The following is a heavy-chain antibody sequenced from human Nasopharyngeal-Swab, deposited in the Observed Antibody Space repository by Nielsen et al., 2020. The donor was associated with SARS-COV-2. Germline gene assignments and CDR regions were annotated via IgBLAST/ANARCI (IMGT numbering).Heavy chain of an antibody. D-gene: IGHD3-9*01. CDR2: ISAYNGNT. V-gene: IGHV1-18*01. J-gene: IGHJ4*02. Sequence: WVRQAPGQGLEWMGWISAYNGNTNYAQKLQGRVTMTTDTSTSTAYMELRSLRSDDTAVYHCANILTGYYGSVGFDYWGQGTLVTVSS. CDR3: ANILTGYYGSVGFDY.